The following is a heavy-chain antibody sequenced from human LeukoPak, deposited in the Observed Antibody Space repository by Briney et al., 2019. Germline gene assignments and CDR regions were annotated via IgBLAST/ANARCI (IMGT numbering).Heavy chain of an antibody. CDR2: IYTSGST. V-gene: IGHV4-4*07. CDR3: ARVQGGSRGYYYYMDV. CDR1: GGSTSSYY. Sequence: SETLSLTCTVSGGSTSSYYWSWIRQPAGKGLELIGRIYTSGSTNYNPSLKSRVTMSVDTSKNQFSLKLSSVTAADTAVYYCARVQGGSRGYYYYMDVWGKGTTVTVSS. J-gene: IGHJ6*03.